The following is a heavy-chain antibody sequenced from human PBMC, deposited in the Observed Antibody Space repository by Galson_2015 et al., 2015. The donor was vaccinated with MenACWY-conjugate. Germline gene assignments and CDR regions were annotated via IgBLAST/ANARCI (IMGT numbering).Heavy chain of an antibody. Sequence: SLRLSCAASGFIFNKYAMTWIRQAPGKGLEWLSATSGSGGVTYHADSVKGRCTISRDNSKKTVYLQKNSLKVEDTARYYCAKGPLYDSSGSDSDYFDYWGQGTLVTVSS. D-gene: IGHD3-22*01. CDR3: AKGPLYDSSGSDSDYFDY. CDR1: GFIFNKYA. CDR2: TSGSGGVT. V-gene: IGHV3-23*01. J-gene: IGHJ4*02.